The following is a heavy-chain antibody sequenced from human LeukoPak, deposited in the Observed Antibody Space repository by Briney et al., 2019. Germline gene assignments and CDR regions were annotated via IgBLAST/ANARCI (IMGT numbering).Heavy chain of an antibody. V-gene: IGHV3-7*01. J-gene: IGHJ4*02. CDR2: IKQDGSET. D-gene: IGHD2-8*02. Sequence: GGSLRLSCAASGFTFSSYWMTWVRQAPGKGLEWVANIKQDGSETYYVDSVKGRFTISRDNAKSSLYLQMNSLRAEDTAVYYCARDGLFWYVYWGQGTLVTVSS. CDR1: GFTFSSYW. CDR3: ARDGLFWYVY.